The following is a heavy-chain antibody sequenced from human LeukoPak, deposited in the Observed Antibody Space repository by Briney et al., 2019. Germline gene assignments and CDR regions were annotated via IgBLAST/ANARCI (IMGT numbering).Heavy chain of an antibody. CDR1: GYTFTGSY. CDR3: ARSQRPGYSSSWYLAAGFDI. D-gene: IGHD6-13*01. Sequence: ASVKVSCKASGYTFTGSYMFWVRQAPGQGLEWMGWINPSSGDANYAQKFQGRVTMTRDTSISTAYMELNRLTSDDTAMFYCARSQRPGYSSSWYLAAGFDIWGQGTMVSVST. CDR2: INPSSGDA. J-gene: IGHJ3*02. V-gene: IGHV1-2*02.